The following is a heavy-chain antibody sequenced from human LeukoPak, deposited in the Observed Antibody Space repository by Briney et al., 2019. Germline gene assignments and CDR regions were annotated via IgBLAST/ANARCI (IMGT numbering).Heavy chain of an antibody. Sequence: GGPLRLSCAASGFTVSSTYMSWVRQAPGEGLEWVSLIYTGGNAYYADSVKGRFTLSRDNSKNTVYLQMNSLRVEDTAMYYCATISDLLYYFDSWGQGTLVTVSS. CDR2: IYTGGNA. J-gene: IGHJ4*02. V-gene: IGHV3-66*01. CDR1: GFTVSSTY. CDR3: ATISDLLYYFDS.